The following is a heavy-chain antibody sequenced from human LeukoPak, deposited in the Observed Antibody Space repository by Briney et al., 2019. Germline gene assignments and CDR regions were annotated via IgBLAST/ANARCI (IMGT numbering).Heavy chain of an antibody. CDR3: ARDPHGYNSYFDY. V-gene: IGHV3-23*01. J-gene: IGHJ4*02. CDR1: GFTFSSYA. Sequence: GGSLRLSCAASGFTFSSYAMSWVRQAPGKGLEWVSTISGNGGSTYYADSVKGRFTISRDISRNTVHLQMNSLRAGDTAVYYCARDPHGYNSYFDYWGQGTLVTVSS. CDR2: ISGNGGST. D-gene: IGHD5-24*01.